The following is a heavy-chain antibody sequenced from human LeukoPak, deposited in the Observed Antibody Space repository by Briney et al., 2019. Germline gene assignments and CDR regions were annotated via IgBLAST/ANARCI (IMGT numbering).Heavy chain of an antibody. CDR2: IYYSGAT. D-gene: IGHD5-18*01. Sequence: PSETLSLTCTVSGGSISSGAYYWSWIRQHPGKGLEWIGFIYYSGATYDNPSLKSRLTISVDTSKNQFSLKLTSVTAADTAVYYCARTGYNYGLDYWGQGTLVTVSS. CDR3: ARTGYNYGLDY. J-gene: IGHJ4*02. CDR1: GGSISSGAYY. V-gene: IGHV4-31*03.